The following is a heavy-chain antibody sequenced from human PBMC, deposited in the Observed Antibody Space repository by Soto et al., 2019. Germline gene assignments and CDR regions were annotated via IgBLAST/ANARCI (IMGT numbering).Heavy chain of an antibody. D-gene: IGHD5-18*01. CDR2: IYYSGST. Sequence: SETLSLTCTVSGGSISSYYWSWIRQPPGKGLEWIGYIYYSGSTNYNPSLKSRVTISVDTSKNQFSLKLSSVTAADTAVYYCARRWGLMSSYGCLSYYYGMDVWGQGTTVTVSS. J-gene: IGHJ6*02. V-gene: IGHV4-59*12. CDR3: ARRWGLMSSYGCLSYYYGMDV. CDR1: GGSISSYY.